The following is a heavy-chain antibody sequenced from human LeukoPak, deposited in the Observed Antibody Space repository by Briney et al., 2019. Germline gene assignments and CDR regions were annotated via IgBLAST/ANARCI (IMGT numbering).Heavy chain of an antibody. D-gene: IGHD2-15*01. Sequence: ASVKVSCKASGYTFTGYYIHWVRQAPGQGLEWMGWIDPNSGGTNYAQKFHGRVTMTRDTSITTAYMELSSLRSDDTAVFYCARTAYLAAYFDYWGQGTLVTVSS. J-gene: IGHJ4*02. CDR2: IDPNSGGT. V-gene: IGHV1-2*02. CDR1: GYTFTGYY. CDR3: ARTAYLAAYFDY.